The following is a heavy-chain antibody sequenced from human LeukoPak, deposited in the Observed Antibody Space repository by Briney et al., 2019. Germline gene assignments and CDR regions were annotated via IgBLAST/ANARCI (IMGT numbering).Heavy chain of an antibody. CDR2: IYYSGST. CDR1: GGSISSYY. V-gene: IGHV4-59*01. J-gene: IGHJ4*02. Sequence: SETLSPTCTVSGGSISSYYWSWIRQPPGKGLEWIGYIYYSGSTNYNPSLKSRVTISVDTSKNQFSLKLSSVTAADTAVYYCARGGAVAPFDYWGQGTLVTVSS. CDR3: ARGGAVAPFDY. D-gene: IGHD6-19*01.